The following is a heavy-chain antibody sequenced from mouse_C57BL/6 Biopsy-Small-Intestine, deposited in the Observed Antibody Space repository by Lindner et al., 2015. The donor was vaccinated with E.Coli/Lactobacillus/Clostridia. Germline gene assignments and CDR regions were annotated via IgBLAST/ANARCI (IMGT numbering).Heavy chain of an antibody. CDR2: IYPGNGDT. CDR1: GYAISSSW. V-gene: IGHV1-82*01. CDR3: EGGGY. J-gene: IGHJ2*01. Sequence: VQLQESGPELVKPGASVKISCKASGYAISSSWMNWVKQRPGKGLEWIGRIYPGNGDTNYNGKFKDKATLTADKSSSTAYMQLSSLTSEDSAVYFCEGGGYWGQGTTLTVSS.